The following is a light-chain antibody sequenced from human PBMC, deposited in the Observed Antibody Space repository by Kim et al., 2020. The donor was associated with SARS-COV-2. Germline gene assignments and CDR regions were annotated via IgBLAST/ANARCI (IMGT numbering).Light chain of an antibody. CDR3: QKYDSAPWT. CDR1: QDISNS. CDR2: AAS. J-gene: IGKJ1*01. Sequence: DIQMTQSPSSVSASVGDRVTISCRASQDISNSLAWYQQKPGNVPKLLIYAASTLQSGVPSRFSGSGSGTDFTLTISSLQPEDVATYSCQKYDSAPWTFGQGTQVDIK. V-gene: IGKV1-27*01.